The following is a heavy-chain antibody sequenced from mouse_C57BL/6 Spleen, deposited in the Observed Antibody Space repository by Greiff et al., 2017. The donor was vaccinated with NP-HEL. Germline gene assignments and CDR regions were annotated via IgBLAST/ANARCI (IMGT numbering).Heavy chain of an antibody. J-gene: IGHJ4*01. CDR3: ASAGTMDY. V-gene: IGHV5-17*01. CDR1: GFTFSDSG. Sequence: EVQLVESGGGLVKPGGSLKLSCAASGFTFSDSGLHWVRQAPETGLEWVAYISRGSSTINYADTVKGRFTISRDNAKNTLFLQMTSLRSEDTAMYYCASAGTMDYWGQGTSVTVSS. CDR2: ISRGSSTI.